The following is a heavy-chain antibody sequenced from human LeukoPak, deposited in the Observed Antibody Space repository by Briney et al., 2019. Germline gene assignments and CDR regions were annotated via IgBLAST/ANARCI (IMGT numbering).Heavy chain of an antibody. J-gene: IGHJ6*03. Sequence: GGSLRLYCAASGFTFSNYGMHWVRQAPGKELEWVAFIRYDGSNKYYADSVKGRVTISRDNSKNKLYLQMNSLRAKDTAVYYCARARPKCGEGHYDMDVWGKGTTVTVSS. V-gene: IGHV3-30*02. CDR1: GFTFSNYG. CDR2: IRYDGSNK. D-gene: IGHD3-10*01. CDR3: ARARPKCGEGHYDMDV.